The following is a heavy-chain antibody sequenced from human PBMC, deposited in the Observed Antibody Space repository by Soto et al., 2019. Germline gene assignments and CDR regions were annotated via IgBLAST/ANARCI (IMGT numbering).Heavy chain of an antibody. V-gene: IGHV1-69*01. J-gene: IGHJ4*02. Sequence: QVQLVQSGAEVKKPGSSVKVSCKASGGTFSSYAISWVRQAPGQGLEWMGGSIPIFGTANYGQKLPGRVTITADESTRTAYMELSSLRSEDTVVSYCASVTPTGGDFVQKFEYWGQGTLVTVSS. CDR1: GGTFSSYA. CDR2: SIPIFGTA. CDR3: ASVTPTGGDFVQKFEY. D-gene: IGHD4-17*01.